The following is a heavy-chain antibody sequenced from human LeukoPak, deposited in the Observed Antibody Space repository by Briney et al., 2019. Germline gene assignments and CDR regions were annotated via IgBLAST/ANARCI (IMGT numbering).Heavy chain of an antibody. V-gene: IGHV3-7*03. J-gene: IGHJ4*02. CDR1: GFALSSHW. D-gene: IGHD1-26*01. CDR3: ARALIVGATGEYYLDY. CDR2: VNRDGSET. Sequence: PGGSLRLSCAASGFALSSHWMTWVRQVPGRGPEWVANVNRDGSETYHLDSVKGRFTISKDNAKNSLYLQMNSLRAEDTAVYYCARALIVGATGEYYLDYWGQGTLVTVSS.